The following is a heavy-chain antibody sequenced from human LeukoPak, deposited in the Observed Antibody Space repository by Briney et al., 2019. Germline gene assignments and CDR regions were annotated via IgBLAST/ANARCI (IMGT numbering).Heavy chain of an antibody. J-gene: IGHJ4*02. CDR3: ARLSSDYYDSSGDAFDI. V-gene: IGHV4-59*08. CDR1: GGSISNYY. D-gene: IGHD3-22*01. CDR2: IYYSGST. Sequence: SETLSLTCTVSGGSISNYYWSWIRQPPGKGLEWIGYIYYSGSTNYNPSLKSRVTISVDTSKNQFSLKLSSVTAADTAVYYCARLSSDYYDSSGDAFDIWGQGTLVTVSS.